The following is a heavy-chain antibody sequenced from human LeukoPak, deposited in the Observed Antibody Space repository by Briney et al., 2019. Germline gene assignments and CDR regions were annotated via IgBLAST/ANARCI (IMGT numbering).Heavy chain of an antibody. Sequence: PSETLSLTCTVSGGSISSYYWSWIRQPAGKGLEWIGRIYTSGSTNYNPSLKSRVTMSVDTSKNQFSLKLSSVTAADTAVYYCARDGDYYDSSRVAFVIWGQGTMVTVSS. CDR1: GGSISSYY. CDR3: ARDGDYYDSSRVAFVI. V-gene: IGHV4-4*07. D-gene: IGHD3-22*01. J-gene: IGHJ3*02. CDR2: IYTSGST.